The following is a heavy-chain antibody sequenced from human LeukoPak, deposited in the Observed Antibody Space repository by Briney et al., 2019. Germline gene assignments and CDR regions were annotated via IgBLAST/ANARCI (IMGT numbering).Heavy chain of an antibody. J-gene: IGHJ5*02. D-gene: IGHD3-3*01. CDR2: ITGRGGDT. V-gene: IGHV3-23*01. CDR3: GRTIYNSAGVGGS. CDR1: GFSISHYA. Sequence: GGSLTLSCAASGFSISHYAITWVRQAPGKGLEWVSSITGRGGDTYYADSVRGRFTISRDSSRNSVDLQMHSLRVEDTAVYYCGRTIYNSAGVGGSWGQGALVTVAS.